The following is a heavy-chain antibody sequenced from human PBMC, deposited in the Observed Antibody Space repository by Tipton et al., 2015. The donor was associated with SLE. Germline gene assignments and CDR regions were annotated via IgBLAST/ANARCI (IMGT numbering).Heavy chain of an antibody. J-gene: IGHJ5*02. CDR1: GFSISSGYF. CDR3: ARESPNSGSYYNWFGP. D-gene: IGHD1-26*01. Sequence: TLSLTCTVSGFSISSGYFWGWIRQSPEKGLEWIGSISHSGNIYYNPSLKSRVSMSIDTSRNEVFLRLSSVTAADTAVYYCARESPNSGSYYNWFGPWGQGTLVTVSS. CDR2: ISHSGNI. V-gene: IGHV4-38-2*02.